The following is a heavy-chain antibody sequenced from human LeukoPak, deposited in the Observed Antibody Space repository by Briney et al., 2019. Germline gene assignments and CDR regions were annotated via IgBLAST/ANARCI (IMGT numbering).Heavy chain of an antibody. CDR2: ISYSGST. J-gene: IGHJ4*02. Sequence: SETLSLTCTVTGGSISNYYWNWIRQPPGKGLEWIGYISYSGSTHYNPSLKSRATISADTSKNQFSLKLTSMTAAGTAVYHCARGGEGYNYVYWGQGTLVTVSS. V-gene: IGHV4-30-4*01. CDR1: GGSISNYY. CDR3: ARGGEGYNYVY. D-gene: IGHD5-24*01.